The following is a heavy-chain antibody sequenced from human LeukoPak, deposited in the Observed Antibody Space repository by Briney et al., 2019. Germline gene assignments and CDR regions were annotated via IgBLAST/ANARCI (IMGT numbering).Heavy chain of an antibody. CDR2: IYYSGST. CDR1: GGSISSGDYY. CDR3: ARDSSPYCGGDCYGNWFDP. V-gene: IGHV4-30-4*01. Sequence: SETLSLTCTVSGGSISSGDYYWSWIRQPPGKGLEWIGYIYYSGSTYYNPSLKSRVTISVDTSKNQFSLKLSSVTAADTAVYHCARDSSPYCGGDCYGNWFDPWGQGTLVTVSS. J-gene: IGHJ5*02. D-gene: IGHD2-21*02.